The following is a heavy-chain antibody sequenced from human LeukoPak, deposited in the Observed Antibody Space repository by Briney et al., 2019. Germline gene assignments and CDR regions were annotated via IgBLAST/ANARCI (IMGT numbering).Heavy chain of an antibody. CDR3: ASHTVSLDY. CDR1: GGSISSSSYY. J-gene: IGHJ4*02. Sequence: LETLSLTCTVSGGSISSSSYYWGWIRQPPGKGLEWIGEIYHSESTNYNPSLKSRVTISIDKSKNQFSLTLNSVTAADTAMYYCASHTVSLDYWGQGALVTVSS. V-gene: IGHV4-61*05. CDR2: IYHSEST. D-gene: IGHD4-11*01.